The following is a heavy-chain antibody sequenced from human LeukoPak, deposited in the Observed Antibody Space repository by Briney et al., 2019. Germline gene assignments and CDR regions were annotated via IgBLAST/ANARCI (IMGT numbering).Heavy chain of an antibody. V-gene: IGHV1-18*01. CDR3: ARDLGYCSSTSCYGFDY. J-gene: IGHJ4*02. Sequence: ASVKVSCKASGYTFTSYGISWVRQAPGQGLEWMGWISAYNGNTNYAQKLQGSVTMTTDTSTSTAYMVLRSLRSDDTAVYYCARDLGYCSSTSCYGFDYWGQGTLVTVSS. CDR1: GYTFTSYG. CDR2: ISAYNGNT. D-gene: IGHD2-2*01.